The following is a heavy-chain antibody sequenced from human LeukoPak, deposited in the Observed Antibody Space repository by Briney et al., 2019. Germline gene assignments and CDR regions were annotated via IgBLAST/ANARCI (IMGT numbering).Heavy chain of an antibody. D-gene: IGHD6-6*01. CDR1: GFTVSSNY. CDR3: ARAVSIAAPFDY. J-gene: IGHJ4*02. V-gene: IGHV3-66*01. CDR2: IYSGGST. Sequence: GGSLRLSCAASGFTVSSNYMSWVRQAPGKGLEWVSVIYSGGSTYYADSVKGRFTISRDNSKNTLYLQMNSPRAEDTAVYYCARAVSIAAPFDYWGQGTLVTVSS.